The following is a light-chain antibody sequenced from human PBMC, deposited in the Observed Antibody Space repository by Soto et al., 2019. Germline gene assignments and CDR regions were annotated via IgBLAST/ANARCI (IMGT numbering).Light chain of an antibody. Sequence: EIVLTQSPGTLSLSSGERATLSCRASQSVSSTYLAWYQQKPGQAPRLLIYGASSRATGIPDRFSGSGSGTDFALSSSGREPGDWAVHYCQQCGSSLFGAGTKVD. V-gene: IGKV3-20*01. CDR2: GAS. CDR3: QQCGSSL. J-gene: IGKJ3*01. CDR1: QSVSSTY.